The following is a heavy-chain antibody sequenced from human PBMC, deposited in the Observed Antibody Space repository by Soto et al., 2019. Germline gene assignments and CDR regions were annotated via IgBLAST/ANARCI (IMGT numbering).Heavy chain of an antibody. J-gene: IGHJ6*02. CDR3: ARDPEYHGSAPAAGMDV. Sequence: ASVKVSCKASGGTFSSYAISWVRQAPGQGLEWMGGIIPIFGTANYAQKFQGRVTITADESTSTAYMELSSLRSEDTAVYYCARDPEYHGSAPAAGMDVWGQGTTVTVYS. CDR1: GGTFSSYA. CDR2: IIPIFGTA. V-gene: IGHV1-69*13. D-gene: IGHD3-10*01.